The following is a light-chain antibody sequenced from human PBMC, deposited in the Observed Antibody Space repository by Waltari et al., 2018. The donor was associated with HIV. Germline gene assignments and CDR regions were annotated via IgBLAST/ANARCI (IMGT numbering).Light chain of an antibody. CDR3: QQYDNLPLT. Sequence: DIQMTQSPSFVSASVEDRVTITCQASQDISNYLNWYQQKPGKAPKLLIYDASNLETGVPSRFSGSGSGTDFTFTISSLQPEDIATYYCQQYDNLPLTFGGGTKVEIK. CDR2: DAS. J-gene: IGKJ4*01. V-gene: IGKV1-33*01. CDR1: QDISNY.